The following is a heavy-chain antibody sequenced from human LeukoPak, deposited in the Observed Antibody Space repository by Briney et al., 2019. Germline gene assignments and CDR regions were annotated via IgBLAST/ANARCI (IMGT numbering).Heavy chain of an antibody. CDR3: AKTTSSSSWYKGFDY. D-gene: IGHD6-13*01. Sequence: PGGSLRLSCAASGFTFSSYAMSWVRQAPGKGLERVSAISGSGGSTYYADSVKGRFTISRDNPKNTLYLQMNSLRAEDTAVYYCAKTTSSSSWYKGFDYWGQGTLVTVSS. V-gene: IGHV3-23*01. CDR2: ISGSGGST. J-gene: IGHJ4*02. CDR1: GFTFSSYA.